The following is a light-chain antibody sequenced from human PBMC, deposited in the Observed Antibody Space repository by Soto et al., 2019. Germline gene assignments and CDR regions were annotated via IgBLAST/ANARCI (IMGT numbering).Light chain of an antibody. CDR1: QSVGNN. CDR2: GAY. J-gene: IGKJ4*01. CDR3: QQYNSYLLT. Sequence: EIVMTQSPATLSVSPGERTTLSCRASQSVGNNLAWHQQKPGQAPRLLIYGAYTRATGIPARFSGSGSGTEFTLTISSLQPDDFATYYCQQYNSYLLTFGGGTKVDIK. V-gene: IGKV3-15*01.